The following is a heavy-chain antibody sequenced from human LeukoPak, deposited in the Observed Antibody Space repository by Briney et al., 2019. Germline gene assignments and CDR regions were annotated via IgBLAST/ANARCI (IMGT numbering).Heavy chain of an antibody. Sequence: GGSLRLSCAASGFTFSAYSMNWVRQAPGKGLEWVSHISSGGAPIFYADSVKGRFTISRDNGQNSLYLQMNSLRDGDTAMYYCARDNSGGFGDHVYAYDIWCQGTMVTVSS. CDR3: ARDNSGGFGDHVYAYDI. J-gene: IGHJ3*02. CDR2: ISSGGAPI. D-gene: IGHD4-23*01. V-gene: IGHV3-48*02. CDR1: GFTFSAYS.